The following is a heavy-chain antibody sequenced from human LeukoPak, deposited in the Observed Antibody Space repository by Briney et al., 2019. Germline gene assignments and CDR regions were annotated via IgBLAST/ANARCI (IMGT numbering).Heavy chain of an antibody. CDR1: GYSFTSYW. J-gene: IGHJ4*02. D-gene: IGHD6-13*01. CDR3: ASTYSSSWDMVDY. V-gene: IGHV5-51*01. CDR2: IYPGDSDT. Sequence: GESLKISCKGSGYSFTSYWIGWVRQMPGKGLEWMGIIYPGDSDTRYSPSFQGRVTISADKSISTAYLQWSSLKASDTAMYYCASTYSSSWDMVDYWGQGTLVTVSS.